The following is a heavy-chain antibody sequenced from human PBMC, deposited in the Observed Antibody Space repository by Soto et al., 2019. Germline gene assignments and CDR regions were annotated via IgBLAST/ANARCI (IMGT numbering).Heavy chain of an antibody. CDR2: IIPIFGTA. CDR3: ARTRELPIVNWFDP. V-gene: IGHV1-69*13. D-gene: IGHD1-26*01. CDR1: GGTFSSYA. Sequence: SVKVSCKASGGTFSSYAISWVRQAPGQGLEWMGGIIPIFGTANYAQKFQGRVTITADESTSTAYMELSSLRSEDTAVYYCARTRELPIVNWFDPWGQGXLVTVSS. J-gene: IGHJ5*02.